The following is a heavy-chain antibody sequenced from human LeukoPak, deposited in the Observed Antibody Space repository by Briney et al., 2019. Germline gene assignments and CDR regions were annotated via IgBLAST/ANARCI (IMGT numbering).Heavy chain of an antibody. D-gene: IGHD3-10*01. CDR2: FSSSGGT. Sequence: PSQTLCLSCTVSGASINSGSYYWSWFRQPPGKALGFFGPFSSSGGTTSNPSLRSRLTLSLDTPKDQFSLKVSSVTAADTAVYYCAREREDGSGSYSYNWFDPWGQGTLVTVSS. CDR3: AREREDGSGSYSYNWFDP. V-gene: IGHV4-61*02. J-gene: IGHJ5*02. CDR1: GASINSGSYY.